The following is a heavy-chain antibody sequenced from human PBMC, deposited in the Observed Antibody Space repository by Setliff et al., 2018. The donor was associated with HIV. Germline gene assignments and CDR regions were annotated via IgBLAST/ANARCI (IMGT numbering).Heavy chain of an antibody. Sequence: PSETLSLTCAVSGYSISSSHWWGWIRQPPGKGLEWIGCIYYSGSTNYNPSLKSRATMSVDTSNNRFSLKLSSVTALDTAVYYCAKTVVGDSYALPNDGFDIWGQGTMVTVSS. CDR3: AKTVVGDSYALPNDGFDI. D-gene: IGHD3-16*01. CDR2: IYYSGST. CDR1: GYSISSSHW. J-gene: IGHJ3*02. V-gene: IGHV4-28*06.